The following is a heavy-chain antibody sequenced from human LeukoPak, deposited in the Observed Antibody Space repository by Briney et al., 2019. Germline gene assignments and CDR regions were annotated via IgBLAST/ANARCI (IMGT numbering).Heavy chain of an antibody. CDR1: GFTFSNFG. J-gene: IGHJ1*01. Sequence: GGSLRLSCTASGFTFSNFGINWVRQAPGKGLEWVSCMDRHTDIYYANSVRGRFTISRDNAKNSVFLQMNRLTVEDTAVYYCVGDPTTNRFQYFQYWGQGALVTVSS. CDR2: MDRHTDI. V-gene: IGHV3-69-1*02. CDR3: VGDPTTNRFQYFQY. D-gene: IGHD1-26*01.